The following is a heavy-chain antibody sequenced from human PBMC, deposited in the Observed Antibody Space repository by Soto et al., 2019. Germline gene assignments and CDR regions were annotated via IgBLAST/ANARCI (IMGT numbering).Heavy chain of an antibody. CDR3: ARDLVWFGELLTHSTDGMDV. CDR2: IYHSGNT. D-gene: IGHD3-10*01. J-gene: IGHJ6*02. CDR1: GYSISSGYY. Sequence: PSETLSLTCAVSGYSISSGYYWGWIRQPPGKGLEWIGSIYHSGNTYYNPSLKSRVTISVDTSKNQFSLKLSSVTAADTAVYYCARDLVWFGELLTHSTDGMDVWGQGTTVTVSS. V-gene: IGHV4-38-2*02.